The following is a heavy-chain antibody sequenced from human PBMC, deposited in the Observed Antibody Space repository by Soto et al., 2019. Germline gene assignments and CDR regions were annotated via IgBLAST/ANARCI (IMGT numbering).Heavy chain of an antibody. V-gene: IGHV4-30-4*01. D-gene: IGHD3-3*01. Sequence: SETLSLTCTVSGGSISSGDYYWSWIRQPPGKGLEWIGYIYYSGSTYYNPSLKSRVTISVDTSKNQFSLKLSSVTAADTAVYYCATDIRTTYYDFWSGYGSFDIWGQGTMVTVSS. J-gene: IGHJ3*02. CDR1: GGSISSGDYY. CDR3: ATDIRTTYYDFWSGYGSFDI. CDR2: IYYSGST.